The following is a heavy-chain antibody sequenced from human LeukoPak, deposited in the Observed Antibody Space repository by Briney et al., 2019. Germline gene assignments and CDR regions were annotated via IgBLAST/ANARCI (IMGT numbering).Heavy chain of an antibody. Sequence: PGGSLRLSCVVSGFTFNRCWMNWVRQAPGKGLEWVSAISGSGGSTNYADSVKGRFTISRDNSKNTLYLQMNSLRAEDTAVYYCASLPLGWGQGTLVTVSS. CDR1: GFTFNRCW. D-gene: IGHD5/OR15-5a*01. CDR3: ASLPLG. V-gene: IGHV3-23*01. J-gene: IGHJ4*02. CDR2: ISGSGGST.